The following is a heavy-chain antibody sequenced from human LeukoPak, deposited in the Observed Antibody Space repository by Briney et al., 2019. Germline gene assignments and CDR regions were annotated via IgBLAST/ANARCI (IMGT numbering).Heavy chain of an antibody. CDR3: AKDLLWFGGIKAPSSYYRDV. J-gene: IGHJ6*03. V-gene: IGHV3-23*01. CDR1: GFTFSSYA. CDR2: ISGSGGST. D-gene: IGHD3-10*01. Sequence: GGSLRLSCAASGFTFSSYAMSWVRQAPGKGLEWVSAISGSGGSTYYADSVKGRFTISRDNSKNTLYLQMDILRAEDTAVYYCAKDLLWFGGIKAPSSYYRDVWGKGTTVTVSS.